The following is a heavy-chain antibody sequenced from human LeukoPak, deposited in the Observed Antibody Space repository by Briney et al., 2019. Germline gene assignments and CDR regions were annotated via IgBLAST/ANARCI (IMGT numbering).Heavy chain of an antibody. J-gene: IGHJ4*02. CDR1: GFTVSSNY. CDR3: ATGIVATNPYYFDY. CDR2: IYSGGST. V-gene: IGHV3-66*01. Sequence: PGGSLRLSCAASGFTVSSNYMSWVRQAPGKGLEWVSVIYSGGSTYYADSVKGRFTISRDNSKNTLYLQMNSLRAEDTAVYYCATGIVATNPYYFDYWGQGTLVTVSS. D-gene: IGHD5-12*01.